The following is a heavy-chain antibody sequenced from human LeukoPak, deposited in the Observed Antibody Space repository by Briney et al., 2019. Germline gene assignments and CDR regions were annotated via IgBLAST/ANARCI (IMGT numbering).Heavy chain of an antibody. J-gene: IGHJ2*01. V-gene: IGHV4-59*01. CDR1: GGSISSYY. CDR2: IYYSGST. CDR3: ARYSPVVAATYWYFDL. Sequence: SETLSLTCTVSGGSISSYYWSWIRQPPGKGLKWIGYIYYSGSTNYNPSLKSRVTISVDTSKYQFSLKLSSVTAADTAVYYCARYSPVVAATYWYFDLWGRGTLVTVSS. D-gene: IGHD2-15*01.